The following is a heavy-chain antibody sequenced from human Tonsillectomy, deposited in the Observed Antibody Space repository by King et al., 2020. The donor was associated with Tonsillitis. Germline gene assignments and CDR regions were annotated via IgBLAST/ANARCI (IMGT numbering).Heavy chain of an antibody. CDR3: ARDILARTSGTYPYFDY. D-gene: IGHD3-10*01. CDR2: ISSSSGHI. V-gene: IGHV3-11*06. Sequence: VQLVESGGGLVKPGGSLRLSCAASGFTFSDYSMSWVRQAPGKGLEWISYISSSSGHIIYADSVKGRFTISRDNAGNSLYLQMSSLRGEDTAVYYCARDILARTSGTYPYFDYWGQGTLVTVSS. J-gene: IGHJ4*02. CDR1: GFTFSDYS.